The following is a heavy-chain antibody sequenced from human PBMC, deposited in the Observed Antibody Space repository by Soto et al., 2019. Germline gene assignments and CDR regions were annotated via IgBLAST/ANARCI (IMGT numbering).Heavy chain of an antibody. CDR1: GYSFSNFY. Sequence: QVQLVQSGTEVKRPGASLKLSCKASGYSFSNFYMHWVRQAPGQGLEWLGIIKPSGGRTSYAQSFQGRLTLTIDTSTNTVVMELTSLRSDDTAGYYCARDISAGWTHYGMDVWGPGTTVTVSS. CDR3: ARDISAGWTHYGMDV. V-gene: IGHV1-46*01. J-gene: IGHJ6*02. D-gene: IGHD6-19*01. CDR2: IKPSGGRT.